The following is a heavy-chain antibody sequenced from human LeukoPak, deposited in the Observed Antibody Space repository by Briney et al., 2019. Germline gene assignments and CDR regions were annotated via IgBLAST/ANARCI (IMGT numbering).Heavy chain of an antibody. CDR3: ARGCWSAYGDWRAYYYYGMDV. CDR1: GGTFSSYA. CDR2: IIPIFGTA. D-gene: IGHD4-17*01. V-gene: IGHV1-69*05. Sequence: ASVKVSCKASGGTFSSYAISWVRQAPGQGLEWMGGIIPIFGTANYAQKFQGRVTITTDESTSTAYMELSSLRSEDTAVYYCARGCWSAYGDWRAYYYYGMDVWGQGTTVTVSS. J-gene: IGHJ6*02.